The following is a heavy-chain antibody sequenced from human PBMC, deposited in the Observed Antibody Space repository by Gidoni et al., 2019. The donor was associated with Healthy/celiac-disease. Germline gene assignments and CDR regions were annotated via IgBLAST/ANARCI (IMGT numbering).Heavy chain of an antibody. J-gene: IGHJ4*02. V-gene: IGHV1-58*01. CDR1: GFTFTSSA. CDR2: IVVGSGNT. CDR3: AAVFVGYSGSYWGLDY. Sequence: QMQLVQSGPEVKKPGTSVKVSCTASGFTFTSSAVQWVRQARGQRLEWIGWIVVGSGNTNYAQKFQERVTITRDMSTSTAYMELSSLRSEDTAVYYCAAVFVGYSGSYWGLDYWGQGTLVTVSS. D-gene: IGHD1-26*01.